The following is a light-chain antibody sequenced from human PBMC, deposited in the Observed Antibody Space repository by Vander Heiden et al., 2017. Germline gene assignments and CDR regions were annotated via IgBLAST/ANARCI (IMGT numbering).Light chain of an antibody. J-gene: IGLJ3*02. CDR1: SSNIGSNT. V-gene: IGLV1-44*01. CDR2: SNN. Sequence: QSVLTQPPSASGTPGQRGTISCSGSSSNIGSNTVNWYQQLPGTAPKLLIYSNNQRPSGAPDRFSGSKSGTSASLAISGLQSEDEADYYCAAWDDSLNGWVFGGGTKLTVL. CDR3: AAWDDSLNGWV.